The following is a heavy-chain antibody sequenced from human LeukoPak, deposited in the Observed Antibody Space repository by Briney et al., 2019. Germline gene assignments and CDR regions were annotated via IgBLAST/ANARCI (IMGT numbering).Heavy chain of an antibody. D-gene: IGHD6-19*01. CDR3: ARRYSSGWLFDY. CDR1: GGSISSSSYY. V-gene: IGHV4-39*01. Sequence: SETLSLTCTVSGGSISSSSYYWGWIRQPPGKGLEWIGSIYYSGSTYYNPSLKSRVTISVDTSKNQFSLKLSSVTAADTAVYYCARRYSSGWLFDYWGQGTLVTVSS. CDR2: IYYSGST. J-gene: IGHJ4*02.